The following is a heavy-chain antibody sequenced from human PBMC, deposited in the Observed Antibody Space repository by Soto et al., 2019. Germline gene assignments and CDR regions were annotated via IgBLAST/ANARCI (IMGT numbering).Heavy chain of an antibody. Sequence: QVQLVQSGAEVKKPGSSVKVSCKASGGTFSRYAISWVRQAPGQGLEWMGGIIPIFGTANYAQKFQGRVTITADESTSTAYMELSSLRSEDTAVYYCALRVYYDSSGYYAAPGAFDIWGQGTMVTVSS. D-gene: IGHD3-22*01. J-gene: IGHJ3*02. V-gene: IGHV1-69*01. CDR1: GGTFSRYA. CDR2: IIPIFGTA. CDR3: ALRVYYDSSGYYAAPGAFDI.